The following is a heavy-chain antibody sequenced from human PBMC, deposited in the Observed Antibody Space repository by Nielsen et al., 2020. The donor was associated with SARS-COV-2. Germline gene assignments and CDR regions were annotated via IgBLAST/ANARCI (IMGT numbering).Heavy chain of an antibody. CDR1: GFTFDDYA. D-gene: IGHD2/OR15-2a*01. CDR2: ISGDGDNT. V-gene: IGHV3-43*02. J-gene: IGHJ6*02. CDR3: AKDTAIYYYYYGMDV. Sequence: GESLTISCIASGFTFDDYAMHWVRQAPGKGLEWVSLISGDGDNTYYADSVKDRFTISRDNSKNSLYLQMNSLRTEDTALYYCAKDTAIYYYYYGMDVWGQGTTVTSP.